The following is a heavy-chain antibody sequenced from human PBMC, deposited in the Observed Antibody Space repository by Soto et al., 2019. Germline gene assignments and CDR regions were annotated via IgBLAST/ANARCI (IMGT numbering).Heavy chain of an antibody. CDR3: ARGTVATQFDY. CDR2: INAGNGNT. CDR1: GYTFTSYA. V-gene: IGHV1-3*05. D-gene: IGHD4-17*01. J-gene: IGHJ4*02. Sequence: QVQLVQSGAEEKKPGASVKVSCKASGYTFTSYAMHWVRQAPGQRLEWMGWINAGNGNTKYSQKFQGRVTITRDTAASTAYLEISSLRSEDTAVYYCARGTVATQFDYWGQGTLVTVSS.